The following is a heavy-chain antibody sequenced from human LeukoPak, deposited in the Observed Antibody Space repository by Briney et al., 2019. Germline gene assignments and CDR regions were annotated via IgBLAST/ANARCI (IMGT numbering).Heavy chain of an antibody. V-gene: IGHV4-34*01. CDR3: ARLKAAAGTHYYYYMDV. CDR2: INHSGST. D-gene: IGHD6-13*01. J-gene: IGHJ6*03. Sequence: SETLSLNCAVYGGSFSGYYWSWIRQPPGKGLEWIGEINHSGSTNYNPSLKSRVTISVDTSKNQFSLKLSSVTAADTAVYYCARLKAAAGTHYYYYMDVWGKGTTVTVSS. CDR1: GGSFSGYY.